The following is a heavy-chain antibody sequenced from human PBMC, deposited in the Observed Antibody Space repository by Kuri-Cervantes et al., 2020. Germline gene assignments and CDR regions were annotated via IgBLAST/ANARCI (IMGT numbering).Heavy chain of an antibody. CDR2: ISGSGGAT. V-gene: IGHV3-23*01. CDR1: GFTFSSYA. CDR3: AKDTSYYYSNALQH. J-gene: IGHJ1*01. D-gene: IGHD3-22*01. Sequence: GESLKISCAASGFTFSSYAMSWVRQAPGKGLEWVSAISGSGGATYYADSVQGRFTISRDNSENTLYLQMSSLRAEDTALYYCAKDTSYYYSNALQHWGRGTLVTVSS.